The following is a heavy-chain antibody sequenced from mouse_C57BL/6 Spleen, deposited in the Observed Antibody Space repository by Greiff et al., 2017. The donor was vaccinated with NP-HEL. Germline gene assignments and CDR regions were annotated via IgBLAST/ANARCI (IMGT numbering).Heavy chain of an antibody. D-gene: IGHD1-1*01. CDR3: ARERGRYYYGSSPFAY. CDR2: ISDGGSYT. J-gene: IGHJ3*01. CDR1: GFTFSSYA. V-gene: IGHV5-4*01. Sequence: EVKLMESGGGLVKPGGSLKLSCAASGFTFSSYAMSWVRQTPEKRLEWVATISDGGSYTYYPDNVKGRFTISRDNAKNNLYLQMSHLKSEDTAMYYWARERGRYYYGSSPFAYWGQGTLVTVSA.